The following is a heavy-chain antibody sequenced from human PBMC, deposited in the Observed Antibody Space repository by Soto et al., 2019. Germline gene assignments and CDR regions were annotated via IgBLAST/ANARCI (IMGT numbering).Heavy chain of an antibody. D-gene: IGHD2-21*01. CDR3: ARRSRDVYIVFAL. CDR1: DDSISSPIYY. J-gene: IGHJ4*02. V-gene: IGHV4-39*01. CDR2: IYYRGST. Sequence: SETPSLTCTASDDSISSPIYYWGWIRQPPGKGLEWLGSIYYRGSTYYNPSLKTRLTISLDTSKNLFSLHLRSVAAADTAVYYCARRSRDVYIVFALWGQGTLVTVSS.